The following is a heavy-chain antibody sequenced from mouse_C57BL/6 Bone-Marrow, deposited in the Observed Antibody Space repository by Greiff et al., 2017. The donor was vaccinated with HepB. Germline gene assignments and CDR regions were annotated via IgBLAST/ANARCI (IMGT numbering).Heavy chain of an antibody. Sequence: EVKVVESGPGLAKPSQTLSLTCSVTGYSITSDYWNWIRKFPGNKLEYMGYISYSGSTYYNPSLKSRISITRDTSKNQYYLQLNSVTTEDTATYYCAREQFIRYWYFDVWGTGTTVTVSS. D-gene: IGHD1-1*01. CDR2: ISYSGST. J-gene: IGHJ1*03. CDR3: AREQFIRYWYFDV. V-gene: IGHV3-8*01. CDR1: GYSITSDY.